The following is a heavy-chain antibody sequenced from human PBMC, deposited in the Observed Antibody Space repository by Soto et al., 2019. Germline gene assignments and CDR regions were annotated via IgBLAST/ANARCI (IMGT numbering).Heavy chain of an antibody. CDR2: IIPIFGTA. V-gene: IGHV1-69*01. J-gene: IGHJ5*02. CDR3: ARGLYGSGSYFSNWFDP. CDR1: GGTFSSYA. D-gene: IGHD3-10*01. Sequence: QVQLVQSGAEVKKPGSSVKVSCKASGGTFSSYAISWVRQAPGQGLEWMGGIIPIFGTANYEQKFQGRVTITPDESTSTAYMELSSLRSEDTAVYYCARGLYGSGSYFSNWFDPWGQGTLVTVSS.